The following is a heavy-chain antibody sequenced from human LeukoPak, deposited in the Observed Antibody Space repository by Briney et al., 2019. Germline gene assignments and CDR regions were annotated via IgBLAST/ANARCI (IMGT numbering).Heavy chain of an antibody. V-gene: IGHV3-30*04. J-gene: IGHJ4*02. D-gene: IGHD1-14*01. Sequence: PGKSLRLSCAASGFTFSSHAMHWVRQAPGKGLEWVAAISRDGSIKYYADSVTGRFTISRDNSKNTLYLQVNSLKTEDSAVYYCASLQPGGRINEVFDHWGQGTQVTVSS. CDR3: ASLQPGGRINEVFDH. CDR1: GFTFSSHA. CDR2: ISRDGSIK.